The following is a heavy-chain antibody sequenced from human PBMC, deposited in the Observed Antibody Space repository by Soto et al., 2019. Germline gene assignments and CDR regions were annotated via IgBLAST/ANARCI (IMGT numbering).Heavy chain of an antibody. CDR1: GGSISSYY. V-gene: IGHV4-59*01. CDR3: ARGGFRLGPNWFAP. CDR2: IYYSGST. J-gene: IGHJ5*02. Sequence: SETLSLTCTVSGGSISSYYWSWIRQPPGKGLEWIGYIYYSGSTNYNPSLKSRVTISVDTSKNQFSLKLSSVTAADTAVYYCARGGFRLGPNWFAPWGQGTLVTVSS.